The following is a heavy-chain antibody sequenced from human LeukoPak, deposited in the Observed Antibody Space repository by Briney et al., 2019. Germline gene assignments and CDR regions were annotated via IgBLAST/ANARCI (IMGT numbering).Heavy chain of an antibody. CDR3: ARLPSDTAMDNFDY. CDR1: GFTFSDYY. CDR2: ISSSGSTI. Sequence: GSLRLSCAASGFTFSDYYMSWIRQAPGKGLEWVSYISSSGSTIYYADSVKGRFTISRDNAKNSLYLQMNSLRAEDTAVYYCARLPSDTAMDNFDYWGQGTLVTVSS. D-gene: IGHD5-18*01. J-gene: IGHJ4*02. V-gene: IGHV3-11*01.